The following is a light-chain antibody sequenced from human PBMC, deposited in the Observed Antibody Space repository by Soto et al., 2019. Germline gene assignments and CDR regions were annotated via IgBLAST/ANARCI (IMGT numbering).Light chain of an antibody. CDR2: VVS. Sequence: QSVLTQPASVSGSPGQSITISCTGASSDVGGYNYVSWYQQHPGKAPKLMIYVVSNRPSGVSNRFSGSKSGNTASLTISGLQAEDEADYYCSSYTSSSTLYVFGTGTKVT. J-gene: IGLJ1*01. V-gene: IGLV2-14*01. CDR1: SSDVGGYNY. CDR3: SSYTSSSTLYV.